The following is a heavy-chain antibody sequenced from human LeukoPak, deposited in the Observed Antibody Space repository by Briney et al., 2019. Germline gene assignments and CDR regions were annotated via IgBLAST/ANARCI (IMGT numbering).Heavy chain of an antibody. CDR1: GGSVSSGSYY. CDR2: FYRSGST. D-gene: IGHD6-13*01. CDR3: ARRGSSWFDAFDI. J-gene: IGHJ3*02. Sequence: SETLSLTCTVSGGSVSSGSYYWNWIRPPPGKGLEWIGYFYRSGSTKYNPSLNRRVTISVDTSKAQFSLKLSSVTAADTAVYYCARRGSSWFDAFDIWGQGTVVTVSS. V-gene: IGHV4-61*01.